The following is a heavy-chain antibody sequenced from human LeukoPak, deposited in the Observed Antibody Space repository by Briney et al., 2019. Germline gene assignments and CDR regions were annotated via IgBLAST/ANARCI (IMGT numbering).Heavy chain of an antibody. CDR3: AGTVGATTEVDY. CDR2: IIPIFGTA. J-gene: IGHJ4*02. CDR1: GYTFTNYW. V-gene: IGHV1-69*01. D-gene: IGHD1-26*01. Sequence: KISCKGSGYTFTNYWIGWVRQMPGKGLEWMGGIIPIFGTANYAQKFQGRVTITADESTSTAYMELSSLRSEDTAVYYCAGTVGATTEVDYWGQGTLVTVSS.